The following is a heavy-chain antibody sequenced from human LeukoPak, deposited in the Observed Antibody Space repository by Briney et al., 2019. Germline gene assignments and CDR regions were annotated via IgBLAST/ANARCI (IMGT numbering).Heavy chain of an antibody. CDR3: ARGELGGLYYFDY. Sequence: ASVKVSCKASGYTFTGYYMHWVRQAPGQGLEWMGWINPNSGGTNYAQKFQGRVTMTRDTSISTAYMELSRLRSDDTAVYYRARGELGGLYYFDYWGQGTLVTVSS. V-gene: IGHV1-2*02. D-gene: IGHD3-16*01. J-gene: IGHJ4*02. CDR2: INPNSGGT. CDR1: GYTFTGYY.